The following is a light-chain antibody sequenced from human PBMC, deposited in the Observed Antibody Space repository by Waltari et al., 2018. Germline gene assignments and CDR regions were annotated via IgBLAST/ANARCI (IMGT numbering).Light chain of an antibody. J-gene: IGLJ3*02. CDR1: SSDVGAYHY. Sequence: QSALTQPASVSGSPGQSITISCTGTSSDVGAYHYVSWYQQQPGKAPKLLIHDVNERPSGISNRFSGSKSGNTASLTISGLQAEYEADYYCNSYTTSSTWLFGGGTKLTVL. V-gene: IGLV2-14*01. CDR2: DVN. CDR3: NSYTTSSTWL.